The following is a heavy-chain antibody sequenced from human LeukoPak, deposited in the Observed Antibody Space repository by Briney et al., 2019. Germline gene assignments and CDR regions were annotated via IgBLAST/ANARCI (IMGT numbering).Heavy chain of an antibody. D-gene: IGHD1-26*01. Sequence: PSETLSLTCTVSGGSIRGYYWSWIRQPPGKGLEWIGYIYYSGSTNYNPSLKSRVSISVDPSKNQFSLKLTSVTAADTAVYYCARVRELYYYGMDVWGQGTTVTVSS. V-gene: IGHV4-59*12. J-gene: IGHJ6*02. CDR3: ARVRELYYYGMDV. CDR2: IYYSGST. CDR1: GGSIRGYY.